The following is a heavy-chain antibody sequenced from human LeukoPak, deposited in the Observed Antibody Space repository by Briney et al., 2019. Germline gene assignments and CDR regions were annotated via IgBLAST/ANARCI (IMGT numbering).Heavy chain of an antibody. Sequence: PGGSLRLSCAASGFTFSNAWMSWVRQAPGKGLEWVSGISGSGSSTYYADSVKGRFTISRDNSKNTLYLQINSLRADDTAVYYCAKEKDTTPGWYGTFDIWGQGTKVTVSS. CDR1: GFTFSNAW. CDR2: ISGSGSST. J-gene: IGHJ3*02. D-gene: IGHD6-19*01. V-gene: IGHV3-23*01. CDR3: AKEKDTTPGWYGTFDI.